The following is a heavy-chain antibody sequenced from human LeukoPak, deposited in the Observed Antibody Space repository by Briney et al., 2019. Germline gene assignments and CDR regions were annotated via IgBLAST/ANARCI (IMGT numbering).Heavy chain of an antibody. D-gene: IGHD3-22*01. CDR2: IYYSGST. CDR3: ARLLWRNNYYDSSGEDY. CDR1: GGSISSYY. V-gene: IGHV4-59*01. J-gene: IGHJ4*02. Sequence: PSETLSLTCTVSGGSISSYYWSWIRQPPGKGLEWIGYIYYSGSTNYNPSLKSRVTISVDTSKNQFSLKLSSVTAADTAVYYCARLLWRNNYYDSSGEDYWGQGTLVTVSS.